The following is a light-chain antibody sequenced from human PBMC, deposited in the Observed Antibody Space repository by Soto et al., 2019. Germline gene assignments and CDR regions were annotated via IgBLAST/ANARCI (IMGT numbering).Light chain of an antibody. J-gene: IGKJ4*01. Sequence: EIVLTQSPATLSLSPGERATLSCRASQSVSSYLAWYQQKSGQAPRLLFYDASNRATGIPARFSGSGSGTDFTLTISSLEPEDFAVYYCQQRSNWPPTFGGGTKVDIK. CDR2: DAS. CDR3: QQRSNWPPT. CDR1: QSVSSY. V-gene: IGKV3-11*01.